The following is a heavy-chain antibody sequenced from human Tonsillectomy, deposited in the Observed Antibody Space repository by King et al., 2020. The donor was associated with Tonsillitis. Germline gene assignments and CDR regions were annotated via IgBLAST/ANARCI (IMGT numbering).Heavy chain of an antibody. CDR1: GGSISSSSYY. CDR2: IYYSGST. J-gene: IGHJ4*02. CDR3: ARSRPPYYYDSSATRGYFDY. V-gene: IGHV4-39*01. D-gene: IGHD3-22*01. Sequence: QLQESGPGLVKPSETLSLTCTVSGGSISSSSYYWGWIRQPPGKGLEWIGSIYYSGSTYYKPSLESRVTISVDTSKNQFPLKLTSVTAADTAVYYCARSRPPYYYDSSATRGYFDYWGQGTLVTVSS.